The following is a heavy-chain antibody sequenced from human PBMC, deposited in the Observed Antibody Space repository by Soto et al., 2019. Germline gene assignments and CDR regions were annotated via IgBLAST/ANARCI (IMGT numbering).Heavy chain of an antibody. CDR1: GFTFSSYE. CDR3: TKEKSVMNSGYDAFDV. V-gene: IGHV3-48*03. J-gene: IGHJ3*01. CDR2: ISSSGSAI. Sequence: PGGSLRLSCAASGFTFSSYEMDWVRQAPGKGLGWVAYISSSGSAIYYADSVKGRFIISRDNAESSLYLQMNSLRAEDTAVYYCTKEKSVMNSGYDAFDVWGQGTMVTVSS. D-gene: IGHD5-12*01.